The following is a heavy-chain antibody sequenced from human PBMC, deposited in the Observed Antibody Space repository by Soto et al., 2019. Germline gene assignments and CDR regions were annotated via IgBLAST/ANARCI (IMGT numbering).Heavy chain of an antibody. J-gene: IGHJ4*02. CDR3: ARDSLAVADSFYDY. D-gene: IGHD6-19*01. V-gene: IGHV1-3*01. CDR1: GYTLTIYS. CDR2: VEPNNGNT. Sequence: QVLLLQSATEVKKPGASVRVSCRAAGYTLTIYSIHWLRQAPGQRLEWLGWVEPNNGNTRYSQNLNGRVTMTWDTSAATAFMELRSLTPEDTAIYYCARDSLAVADSFYDYWGQGTQVSVSS.